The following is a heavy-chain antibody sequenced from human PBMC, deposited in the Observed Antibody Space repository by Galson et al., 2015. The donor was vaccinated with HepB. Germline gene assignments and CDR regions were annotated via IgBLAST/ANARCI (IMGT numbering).Heavy chain of an antibody. CDR3: AILMVYAIGEGWFDP. CDR2: IIPIFGTA. V-gene: IGHV1-69*13. Sequence: SVKVSCKASGGTFSSYAISWVRQAPGQGLEWMGGIIPIFGTANYAQKFQGRVTITADESTSTAYMELSSLRSEDTAVYYCAILMVYAIGEGWFDPWGQGTLVTVSS. J-gene: IGHJ5*02. D-gene: IGHD2-8*01. CDR1: GGTFSSYA.